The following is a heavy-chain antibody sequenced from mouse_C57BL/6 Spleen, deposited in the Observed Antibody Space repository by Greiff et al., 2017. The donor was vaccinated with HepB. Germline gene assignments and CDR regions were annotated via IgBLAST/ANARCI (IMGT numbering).Heavy chain of an antibody. CDR3: ARDSPYYYGSSFWYFDV. Sequence: EVQVVESGGGLVKPGGSLKLSCAASGFTFSSYAMSWVRQTPEKRLEWVATISDGGSYTYYPDNVKGRFTISRDNAKNNLYLQMSHLKSEDTAMYYCARDSPYYYGSSFWYFDVWGTGTTVTVSS. CDR2: ISDGGSYT. D-gene: IGHD1-1*01. J-gene: IGHJ1*03. CDR1: GFTFSSYA. V-gene: IGHV5-4*01.